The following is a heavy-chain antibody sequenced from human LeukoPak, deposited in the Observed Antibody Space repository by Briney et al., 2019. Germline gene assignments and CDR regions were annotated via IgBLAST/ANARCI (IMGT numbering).Heavy chain of an antibody. D-gene: IGHD3-22*01. CDR2: INPSGTST. CDR3: ARGRHYYDSSDYYYEGDAFDI. V-gene: IGHV1-46*01. CDR1: GYTFTGYY. Sequence: ASVKVSCKASGYTFTGYYMHWVRQAPGQGLECMGIINPSGTSTSYAQKFQGRVTMTRDMSTSTVYMELSSLRSEDTAVYYCARGRHYYDSSDYYYEGDAFDIWGQGTMVTVSS. J-gene: IGHJ3*02.